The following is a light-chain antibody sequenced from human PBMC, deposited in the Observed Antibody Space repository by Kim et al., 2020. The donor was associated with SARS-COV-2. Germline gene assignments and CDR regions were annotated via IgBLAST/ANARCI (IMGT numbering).Light chain of an antibody. Sequence: SLSPVERATLSCRASQSIYNYLAWYQQKPGQAPRLLIYDASNRATGIPARFSGTGSGTDFTLTISSLEPEDFAVYYCQQRAHWPTFGGGTKVDIK. CDR3: QQRAHWPT. CDR2: DAS. J-gene: IGKJ4*01. CDR1: QSIYNY. V-gene: IGKV3-11*01.